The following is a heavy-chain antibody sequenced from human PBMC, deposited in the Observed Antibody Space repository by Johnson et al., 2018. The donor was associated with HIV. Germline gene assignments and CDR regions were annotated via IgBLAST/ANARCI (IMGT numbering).Heavy chain of an antibody. V-gene: IGHV3-30-3*01. CDR3: SKDAAAAALRAFDN. CDR2: ISYDGSNK. CDR1: GFTFSSYA. Sequence: VQLVESGGGVVQPGRSLRLSCAASGFTFSSYAMHWVRQAPGKGLEWVAVISYDGSNKYYADSVKGRFTISRDNSKNTLYLQMNSLRAEDTAVYYCSKDAAAAALRAFDNWGQGTMVTVSS. J-gene: IGHJ3*02. D-gene: IGHD6-13*01.